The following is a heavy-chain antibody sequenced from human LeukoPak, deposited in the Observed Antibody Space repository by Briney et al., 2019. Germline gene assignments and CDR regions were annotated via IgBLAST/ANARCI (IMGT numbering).Heavy chain of an antibody. V-gene: IGHV4-59*01. CDR2: IYYSGST. CDR3: ARDYVNYYDSSGYYYKYYYGMDV. J-gene: IGHJ6*02. Sequence: SETLSLTCTVSGGSISSYYWSWIRQPPGKGLEWVGYIYYSGSTNYNPSLKSRVTISVDTSKNQFSLKLSSVTAADTAVYYCARDYVNYYDSSGYYYKYYYGMDVWGQGTTVTVSS. D-gene: IGHD3-22*01. CDR1: GGSISSYY.